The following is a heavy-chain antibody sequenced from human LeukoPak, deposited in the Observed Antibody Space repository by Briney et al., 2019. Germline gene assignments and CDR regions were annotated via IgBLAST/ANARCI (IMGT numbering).Heavy chain of an antibody. V-gene: IGHV3-30*18. J-gene: IGHJ4*02. CDR2: ISYDGSNK. CDR3: AKDIGLRWELLQNFDY. CDR1: GFTFSSYG. Sequence: GRSLRLSCAASGFTFSSYGMHWVRQAPGKGLEWVAVISYDGSNKYYADSVKGRYTISRDNSKNTLYLQMNSLRAEYTAVYYCAKDIGLRWELLQNFDYWGQGTLVTVSS. D-gene: IGHD1-26*01.